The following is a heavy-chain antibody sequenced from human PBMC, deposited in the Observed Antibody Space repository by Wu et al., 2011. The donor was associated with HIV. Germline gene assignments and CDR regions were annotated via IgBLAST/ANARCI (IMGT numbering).Heavy chain of an antibody. CDR1: GYTFISYG. Sequence: QVQLVQSGAEVKKPGASVKVSCKASGYTFISYGISWVRQAPGQGLEWMGWISAYNGDTSYAQKLQGRVTMTTDTSTSTAYMELRSLRSDDTAVYYCARDPGMYSSGWYRGTHFDYWGQGTTVTVSS. J-gene: IGHJ4*02. CDR2: ISAYNGDT. CDR3: ARDPGMYSSGWYRGTHFDY. V-gene: IGHV1-18*01. D-gene: IGHD6-19*01.